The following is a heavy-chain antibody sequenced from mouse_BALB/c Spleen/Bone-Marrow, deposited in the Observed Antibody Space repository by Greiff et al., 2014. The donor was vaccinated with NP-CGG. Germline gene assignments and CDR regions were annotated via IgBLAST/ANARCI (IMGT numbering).Heavy chain of an antibody. Sequence: VKLLESGAEFVMPGAPVKMSSKASGCTFTDKWMHWVKQRPGQGLEWIGAIDTSDSYINYNQKFKGKASLTVDASSSTAYMHLSSLTSDDSAVYYCARGGHDFSLDYWGQGTSVIVSS. D-gene: IGHD2-4*01. J-gene: IGHJ4*01. CDR1: GCTFTDKW. CDR2: IDTSDSYI. V-gene: IGHV1-69*01. CDR3: ARGGHDFSLDY.